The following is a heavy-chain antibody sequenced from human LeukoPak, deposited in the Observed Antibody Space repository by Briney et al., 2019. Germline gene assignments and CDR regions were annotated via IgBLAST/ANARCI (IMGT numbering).Heavy chain of an antibody. V-gene: IGHV3-64*01. CDR1: GFVFSTYA. Sequence: GGSLRVSCAASGFVFSTYAMHSVRQAPGKGLEYVSGISGNGGYTDYANSVKGRFTISRDNFKNTLYLQMGSLRAEDMAVYYCARDLFSGAEMATFDYWGQGTLVTVSS. CDR2: ISGNGGYT. J-gene: IGHJ4*02. CDR3: ARDLFSGAEMATFDY. D-gene: IGHD5-24*01.